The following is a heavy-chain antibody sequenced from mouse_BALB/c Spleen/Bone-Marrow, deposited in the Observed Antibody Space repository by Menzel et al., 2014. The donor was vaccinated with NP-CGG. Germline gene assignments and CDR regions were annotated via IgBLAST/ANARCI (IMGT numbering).Heavy chain of an antibody. CDR3: VRSRLRDWYFDV. J-gene: IGHJ1*01. V-gene: IGHV1S56*01. CDR2: IFPGDSTT. CDR1: GNTFTSYD. Sequence: VQLQQSGVELVKPGASVKLSCKASGNTFTSYDINWVRQRPEQGLEWIGWIFPGDSTTKYNEKFKGKATLSTDKSSSTVRMQLSRLTSEDSAAYFCVRSRLRDWYFDVWGAGTTVTISS. D-gene: IGHD1-2*01.